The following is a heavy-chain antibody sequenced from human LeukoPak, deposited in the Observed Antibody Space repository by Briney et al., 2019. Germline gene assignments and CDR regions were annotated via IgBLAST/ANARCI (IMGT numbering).Heavy chain of an antibody. CDR3: ARAHGPLSSGWYQDAFDI. CDR1: GGSFSSGAYY. V-gene: IGHV4-31*03. D-gene: IGHD6-19*01. J-gene: IGHJ3*02. CDR2: IYYSGST. Sequence: SETLSLTCTVSGGSFSSGAYYWGWIRQHPATGLEWIGYIYYSGSTYFNPSLKSRVTISIDTSKNQLSLKLSSVTAADTAVYYCARAHGPLSSGWYQDAFDIWGQGTMVTVSS.